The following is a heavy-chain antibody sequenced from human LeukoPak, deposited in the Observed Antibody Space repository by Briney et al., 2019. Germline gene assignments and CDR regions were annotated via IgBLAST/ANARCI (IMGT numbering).Heavy chain of an antibody. V-gene: IGHV3-23*01. J-gene: IGHJ4*02. Sequence: GGSLRLSCAASGFPFSSYAMSWVRQAPGKGLEWVSAISGSGGSTYYADSVKGRFTISRDNSKNTLYLQMNSLRAEDTAVYYCAKMGGSGSYSISYYFDYWGQGTLVTVSS. CDR3: AKMGGSGSYSISYYFDY. CDR2: ISGSGGST. D-gene: IGHD3-10*01. CDR1: GFPFSSYA.